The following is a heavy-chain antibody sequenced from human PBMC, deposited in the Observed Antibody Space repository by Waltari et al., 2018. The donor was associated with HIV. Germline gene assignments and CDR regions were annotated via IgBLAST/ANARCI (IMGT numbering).Heavy chain of an antibody. V-gene: IGHV3-49*03. CDR2: IRSKAYGGTT. J-gene: IGHJ3*02. CDR3: TRDQGPYYYDSSGYPI. Sequence: EVQLVESGGGLVQPGRSLRLSCTASGFTFGDYAMSWFRLAPGKGLEWVGFIRSKAYGGTTEYAASVKGRFTISRDDSKSIAYLQMNSLKTEDTAVYYCTRDQGPYYYDSSGYPIWGQGTMVTVSS. CDR1: GFTFGDYA. D-gene: IGHD3-22*01.